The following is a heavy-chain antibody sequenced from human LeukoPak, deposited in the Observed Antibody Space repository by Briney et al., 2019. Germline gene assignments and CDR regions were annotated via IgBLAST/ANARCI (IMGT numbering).Heavy chain of an antibody. CDR1: GGSFSGYY. D-gene: IGHD6-13*01. V-gene: IGHV4-34*01. Sequence: SETLSLTCAVYGGSFSGYYWSWIRQPPGKGLEWIGEINHSGSTNYNPPLKSRVTISVDTSKNQFSLKLSSVTAADTAVYYCARGGIAAAWDYWGQGTLVTVSS. CDR2: INHSGST. J-gene: IGHJ4*02. CDR3: ARGGIAAAWDY.